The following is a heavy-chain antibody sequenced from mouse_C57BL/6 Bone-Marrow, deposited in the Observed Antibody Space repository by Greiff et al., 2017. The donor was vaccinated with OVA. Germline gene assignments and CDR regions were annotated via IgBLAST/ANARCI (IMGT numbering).Heavy chain of an antibody. CDR1: GYTFTSYW. J-gene: IGHJ4*01. D-gene: IGHD1-1*01. Sequence: QVQLQQPGAELVKPGASVKMSCKASGYTFTSYWITWVKQRPGQGLEWIGDIYPGSGSTNYNEKFKSKATLTVDTSSSTAYMQLSSLTSEDSAVYYCAQPFITTVEDYAMDYWGQGTSVTVSS. CDR2: IYPGSGST. CDR3: AQPFITTVEDYAMDY. V-gene: IGHV1-55*01.